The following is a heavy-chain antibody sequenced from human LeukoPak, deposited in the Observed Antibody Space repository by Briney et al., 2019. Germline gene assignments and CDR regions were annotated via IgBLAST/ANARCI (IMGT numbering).Heavy chain of an antibody. J-gene: IGHJ3*02. CDR3: ARERFGATHAFDI. Sequence: GGSLRLSCAVSGFSVTANDMSWVRQAPGKGLEWVSVIYSGERTYYADSVKGRFTVSRDNSKNTLYLQMNSLRAEDTAVYYCARERFGATHAFDIWGQGTMVTVSS. CDR2: IYSGERT. CDR1: GFSVTAND. V-gene: IGHV3-53*01. D-gene: IGHD3-10*01.